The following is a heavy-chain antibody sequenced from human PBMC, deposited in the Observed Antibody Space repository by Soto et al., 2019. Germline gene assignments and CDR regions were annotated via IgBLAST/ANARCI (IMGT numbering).Heavy chain of an antibody. J-gene: IGHJ4*02. Sequence: QLQLQESDPGLVKPSETLSLTCTVSGGSISSSSYYWGWIRQPPGKGLEWIGSIYYSGSTYYNPSLKSRVTISVDTSKNQFSLKLSSVTAAETAVYYCERHPGYGLSYFDYWGQGTLVTVSS. CDR1: GGSISSSSYY. D-gene: IGHD5-18*01. CDR2: IYYSGST. V-gene: IGHV4-39*01. CDR3: ERHPGYGLSYFDY.